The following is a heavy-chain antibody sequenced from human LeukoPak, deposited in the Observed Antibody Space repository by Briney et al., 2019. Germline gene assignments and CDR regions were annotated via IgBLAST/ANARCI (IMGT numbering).Heavy chain of an antibody. CDR3: ARDHYYYDSSGYSY. D-gene: IGHD3-22*01. J-gene: IGHJ4*02. Sequence: KAGGSLRLSCAASGFTFSSYSMNWVRQAPGKGLEWVSSISSSSSYIYYADSVKGRFTISRDNAKNSLYLQMNSLRAEDTAVYYCARDHYYYDSSGYSYWGQGTLVTVSS. V-gene: IGHV3-21*04. CDR1: GFTFSSYS. CDR2: ISSSSSYI.